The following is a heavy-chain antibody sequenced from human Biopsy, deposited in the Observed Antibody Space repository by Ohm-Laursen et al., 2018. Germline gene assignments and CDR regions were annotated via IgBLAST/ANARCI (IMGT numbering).Heavy chain of an antibody. Sequence: GASVKVSCKASGYSFTSYYIHWVRQAPGQGLEWMGMINPSGSTTSYPQIFQGRVTMTWDTSKSTAYMELSSLRSADTAVYFCARNTGWYGDLYYFDYWGQGTLVTVSS. V-gene: IGHV1-46*01. CDR2: INPSGSTT. CDR3: ARNTGWYGDLYYFDY. D-gene: IGHD6-19*01. J-gene: IGHJ4*02. CDR1: GYSFTSYY.